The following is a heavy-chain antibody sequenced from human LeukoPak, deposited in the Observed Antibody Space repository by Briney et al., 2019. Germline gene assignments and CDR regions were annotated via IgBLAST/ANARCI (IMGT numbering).Heavy chain of an antibody. D-gene: IGHD1-1*01. Sequence: PGGSLRLSCAASGFTFDDYAMHWVRQAPGKGLEWVSGISWNSGSIGYADSVKGRFTIPRDNAKNSLYLQMNSLRAEDTAVYYCAKDRYSEGPFDYWGQGTLVTVSS. J-gene: IGHJ4*02. CDR1: GFTFDDYA. CDR3: AKDRYSEGPFDY. CDR2: ISWNSGSI. V-gene: IGHV3-9*01.